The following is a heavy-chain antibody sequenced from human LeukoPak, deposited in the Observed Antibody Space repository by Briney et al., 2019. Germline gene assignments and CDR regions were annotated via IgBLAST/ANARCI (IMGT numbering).Heavy chain of an antibody. V-gene: IGHV1-46*01. D-gene: IGHD2-15*01. Sequence: ASVKVSCKASGYTFTSYYMHWVRQAPGQGLEWMGIINPSGGSTSYAQKFQGRVTMTRDMSTSTDYMELSSLRSEDTAVYYCARAPEGYCSGGSCYSINWFDPWGQGTLVTVSS. CDR3: ARAPEGYCSGGSCYSINWFDP. CDR2: INPSGGST. J-gene: IGHJ5*02. CDR1: GYTFTSYY.